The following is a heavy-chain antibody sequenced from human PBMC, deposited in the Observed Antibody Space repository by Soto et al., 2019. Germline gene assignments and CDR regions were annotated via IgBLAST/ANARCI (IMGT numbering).Heavy chain of an antibody. CDR1: GGSISSYY. Sequence: SETLSLTCTVSGGSISSYYWSWIRQPPGKGLEWIGYIYYSGSTNYNPSLKSRVTISVDTSKNQFSLKLSSVTAADTAVYYCARGGWLQFVYYYYGMDVWGQGTTVTVS. V-gene: IGHV4-59*01. J-gene: IGHJ6*02. D-gene: IGHD5-12*01. CDR3: ARGGWLQFVYYYYGMDV. CDR2: IYYSGST.